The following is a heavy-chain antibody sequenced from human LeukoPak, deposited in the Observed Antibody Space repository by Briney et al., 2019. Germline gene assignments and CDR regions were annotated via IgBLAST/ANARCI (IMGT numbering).Heavy chain of an antibody. Sequence: ASVKVSCMASGYTFTGYYMHWVRQTPGQGLEWMGRINPNSGGTKYAQKFQGRVTMTRGTSISTAYMELTRLRSDDTAIYYCARVGHYDFNWFDPWGQGTLVTVSA. D-gene: IGHD2/OR15-2a*01. CDR3: ARVGHYDFNWFDP. V-gene: IGHV1-2*06. CDR2: INPNSGGT. J-gene: IGHJ5*02. CDR1: GYTFTGYY.